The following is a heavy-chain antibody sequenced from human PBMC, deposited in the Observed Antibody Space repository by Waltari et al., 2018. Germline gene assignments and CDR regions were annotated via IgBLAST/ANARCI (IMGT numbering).Heavy chain of an antibody. J-gene: IGHJ4*02. D-gene: IGHD2-2*01. CDR1: GGTFGRFA. Sequence: QVQLVQSGAEVKKPGSSVKVSCKASGGTFGRFAISWVRQAAGEGLEWMGGIIPKIGASNYAQKFQGRVTITADDSTRIAYMEVSSLSLEDTAVYFCATDTSPPYWGQGTLVIVSS. CDR3: ATDTSPPY. V-gene: IGHV1-69*01. CDR2: IIPKIGAS.